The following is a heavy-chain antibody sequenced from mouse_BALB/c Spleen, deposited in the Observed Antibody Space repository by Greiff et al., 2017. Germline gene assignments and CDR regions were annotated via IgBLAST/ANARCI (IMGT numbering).Heavy chain of an antibody. V-gene: IGHV1S81*02. D-gene: IGHD1-1*01. J-gene: IGHJ4*01. CDR2: INPSNGGT. CDR1: GYTFTSYY. CDR3: TREGLFITAVVAKEHAMDY. Sequence: VQLQQSGAELVKPGASVKLSCKASGYTFTSYYMYWVKQRPGQGLEWIGEINPSNGGTNFNEKFKSKATLTVDKSSSTAYMQLSSLTSEDSAVYYCTREGLFITAVVAKEHAMDYWGQGTSVTVSS.